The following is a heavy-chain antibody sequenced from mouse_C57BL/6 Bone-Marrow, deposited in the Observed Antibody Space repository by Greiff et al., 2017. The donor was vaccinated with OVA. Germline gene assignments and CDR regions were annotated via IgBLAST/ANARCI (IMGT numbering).Heavy chain of an antibody. CDR3: ARHYYGSSYLWYFDV. CDR1: GYSITSGYD. CDR2: ISYSGST. D-gene: IGHD1-1*01. J-gene: IGHJ1*03. Sequence: EVQLQESGPGMVKPSQSLSLTCTVTGYSITSGYDWHWIRHFPGNKLEWMGYISYSGSTNYNPSLKSRISITHDTSKNHFFLKLNSVTTEDTATYYCARHYYGSSYLWYFDVWGTGTTVTVSS. V-gene: IGHV3-1*01.